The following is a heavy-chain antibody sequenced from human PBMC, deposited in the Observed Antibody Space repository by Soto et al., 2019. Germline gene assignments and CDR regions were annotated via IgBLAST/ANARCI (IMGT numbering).Heavy chain of an antibody. CDR3: ARGRTTLYYYYGMDV. V-gene: IGHV1-46*01. Sequence: GASVKVSCKASGYTFTSYYMHWVRQAPGQGLEWMGIINPSGGSTSYAQKFQGRVTMTRDTSTSTVYMELSNLRSEDTAVYYCARGRTTLYYYYGMDVWGQGTTVTVS. D-gene: IGHD1-7*01. CDR1: GYTFTSYY. CDR2: INPSGGST. J-gene: IGHJ6*02.